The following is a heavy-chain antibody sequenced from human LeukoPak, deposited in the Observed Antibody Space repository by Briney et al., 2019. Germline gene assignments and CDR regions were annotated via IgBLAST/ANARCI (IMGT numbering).Heavy chain of an antibody. CDR3: ARDKSAARGYYFDY. CDR2: ISSSSSYI. V-gene: IGHV3-21*01. CDR1: GFTFSSYS. D-gene: IGHD6-6*01. Sequence: GGSLRLSCAASGFTFSSYSMNWVRQAPGKGLEWVSSISSSSSYIYYADSVKGRFTISRDNVKNSLYLQMNSLRAEDTAVYYCARDKSAARGYYFDYWGQGTLVTVSS. J-gene: IGHJ4*02.